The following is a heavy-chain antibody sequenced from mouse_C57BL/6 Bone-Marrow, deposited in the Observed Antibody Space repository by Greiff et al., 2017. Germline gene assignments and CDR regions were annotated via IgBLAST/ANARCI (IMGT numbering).Heavy chain of an antibody. V-gene: IGHV1-81*01. CDR1: GYTFTSYG. CDR3: ARTGWDWCFDV. Sequence: QVQLQQSGAELARPGASVKLSCKASGYTFTSYGISWVKQRPGQGLEWIGEIYPRSGNTYYNEKFKGKATLTADKSSSTAYMELRSLTSEYSAVYCCARTGWDWCFDVWGTGTTVTVSS. D-gene: IGHD1-1*02. J-gene: IGHJ1*03. CDR2: IYPRSGNT.